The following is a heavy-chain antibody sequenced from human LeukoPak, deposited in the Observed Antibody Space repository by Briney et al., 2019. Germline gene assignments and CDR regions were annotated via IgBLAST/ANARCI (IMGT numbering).Heavy chain of an antibody. CDR2: ISAYNGNT. J-gene: IGHJ6*03. CDR1: GYTFTSYG. V-gene: IGHV1-18*03. CDR3: ARVEFEWFGELWSYYYYYMDV. D-gene: IGHD3-10*01. Sequence: GASVKVSCKASGYTFTSYGISWVRQAPGQGLEWMGWISAYNGNTNYAQKLQGRVTMTTDTSTSTAYMELRSLRSDDMAVYYCARVEFEWFGELWSYYYYYMDVWGKGTTVTISS.